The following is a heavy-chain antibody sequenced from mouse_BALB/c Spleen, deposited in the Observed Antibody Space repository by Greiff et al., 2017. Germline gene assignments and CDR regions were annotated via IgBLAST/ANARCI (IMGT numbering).Heavy chain of an antibody. D-gene: IGHD1-1*01. CDR3: AREADYGSSPWFAY. J-gene: IGHJ3*01. CDR1: GFSLTSYG. V-gene: IGHV2-9*02. Sequence: VQRVESGPGLVAPSQSLSITCTVSGFSLTSYGVHWVRQPPGKGLEWLGVIWAGGSTNYNSALMSRLSISKDNSKSQVFLKMNSLQTDDTAMYYCAREADYGSSPWFAYWGQGTLVTVSA. CDR2: IWAGGST.